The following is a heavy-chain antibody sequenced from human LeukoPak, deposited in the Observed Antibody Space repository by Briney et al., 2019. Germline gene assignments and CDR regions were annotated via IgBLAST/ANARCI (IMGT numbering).Heavy chain of an antibody. CDR1: GGSISGYY. Sequence: TSETLSLTCTVSGGSISGYYWSWIRQPPGKGLEWIGYIFYRGSANYNLSLKSRVTISGDTSKNQFSLKLSSVTAADTAVYYCAREARYGSSWYAMDVWGQGTTVTVSS. V-gene: IGHV4-59*01. CDR2: IFYRGSA. J-gene: IGHJ6*02. CDR3: AREARYGSSWYAMDV. D-gene: IGHD6-13*01.